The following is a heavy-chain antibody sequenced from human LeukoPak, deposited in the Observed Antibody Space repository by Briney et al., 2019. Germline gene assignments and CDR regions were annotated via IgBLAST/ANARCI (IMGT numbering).Heavy chain of an antibody. CDR1: GFSFRNAW. CDR2: IKSKTDGGTI. CDR3: TTERVTGATVFDF. V-gene: IGHV3-15*01. Sequence: GESLKISCAASGFSFRNAWMRWVRQAPGKGLEWVGRIKSKTDGGTIDYAAPVKGRFTISRDDSQNTLYLQMNSLKSEDTAVYYCTTERVTGATVFDFWGQGTLVTVSS. D-gene: IGHD1-7*01. J-gene: IGHJ4*02.